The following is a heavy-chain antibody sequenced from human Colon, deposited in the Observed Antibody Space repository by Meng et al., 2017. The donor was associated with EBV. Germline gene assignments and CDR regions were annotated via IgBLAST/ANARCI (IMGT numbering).Heavy chain of an antibody. Sequence: EVQLVESGGGLVQSGGSLRLSCAASGFTFSSYYMHWVRQAPGKGLVWVSQIKSDGSSTGYADSVKGRFTISRDNAKNTLYLQMNSLRAEDTAVYYCVKDGYCSGGSCDGGFGFDPWGQGTLGNVSS. D-gene: IGHD2-15*01. CDR3: VKDGYCSGGSCDGGFGFDP. V-gene: IGHV3-74*01. CDR2: IKSDGSST. J-gene: IGHJ5*02. CDR1: GFTFSSYY.